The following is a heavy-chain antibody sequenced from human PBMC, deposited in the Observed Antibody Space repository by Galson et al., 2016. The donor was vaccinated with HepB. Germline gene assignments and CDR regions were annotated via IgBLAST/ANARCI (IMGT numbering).Heavy chain of an antibody. D-gene: IGHD3-22*01. CDR3: AKTYFFDSSGPYPGYGAFDI. CDR1: GFTFRSYA. V-gene: IGHV3-23*01. Sequence: SLRLSCAASGFTFRSYAMSWVRQAPGKGLEWVFSISGSGGSSYSPDSVKGRFTMSRDNSKNTLYLQMNSLRVEDPAVYYCAKTYFFDSSGPYPGYGAFDIWGQGTLVAVSS. CDR2: ISGSGGSS. J-gene: IGHJ3*02.